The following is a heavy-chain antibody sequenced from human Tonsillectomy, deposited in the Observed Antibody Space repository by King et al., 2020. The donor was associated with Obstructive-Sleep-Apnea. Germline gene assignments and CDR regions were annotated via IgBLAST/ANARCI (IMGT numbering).Heavy chain of an antibody. CDR1: GGSISSSNW. D-gene: IGHD2-15*01. CDR3: AREYCSGGSCYLIFSDY. J-gene: IGHJ4*02. Sequence: MPLQESGPGLVKPSGTLSLTCAVSGGSISSSNWWSWVRQPPGKGLEWIGEIYHSGSTNYNPSLKSRVTISVDKSKNQFSLKLSSVTAADTAVYYCAREYCSGGSCYLIFSDYWGQGTLVTVSS. CDR2: IYHSGST. V-gene: IGHV4-4*02.